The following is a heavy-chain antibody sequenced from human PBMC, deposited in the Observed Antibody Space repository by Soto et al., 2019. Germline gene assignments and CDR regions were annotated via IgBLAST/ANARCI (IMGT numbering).Heavy chain of an antibody. CDR3: ARIPNERGGWFDP. V-gene: IGHV1-18*01. CDR1: GYTFTSYG. J-gene: IGHJ5*02. Sequence: QVQLVQSGAEVKKPGASVKVSCKASGYTFTSYGISWVRQAPGQGLEWMGWITAYNGYTNYVQKLQGRVTMTTDTSTSTDYMELRGLRSDDTAVYYCARIPNERGGWFDPWGQGTLVTVSS. CDR2: ITAYNGYT. D-gene: IGHD2-8*01.